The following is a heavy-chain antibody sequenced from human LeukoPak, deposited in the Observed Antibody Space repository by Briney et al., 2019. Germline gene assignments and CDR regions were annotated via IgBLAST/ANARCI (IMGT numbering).Heavy chain of an antibody. Sequence: SETLSLTCAVYGGSFSGYYWSWIRQPPGKGLEWIGSLYYSGSTYYNPSLKSRVSISVDTSKKQFSLKLSSVTAADTAVYYCARWEESDGFDIWGQGTMVTVSS. CDR1: GGSFSGYY. D-gene: IGHD1-26*01. J-gene: IGHJ3*02. CDR2: LYYSGST. V-gene: IGHV4-34*01. CDR3: ARWEESDGFDI.